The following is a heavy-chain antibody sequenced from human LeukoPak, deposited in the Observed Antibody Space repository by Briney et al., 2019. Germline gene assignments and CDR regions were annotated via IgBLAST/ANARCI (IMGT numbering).Heavy chain of an antibody. V-gene: IGHV4-30-2*01. J-gene: IGHJ5*02. CDR3: ARGSTSPYGP. Sequence: KPSETLSLTCAVSGGSISSGGYSWSWIRQPPGKGLEWIGYIYHSGSTYYNPSLKSRVTISVDTSKNQFSLELSSVTAADTAVYYCARGSTSPYGPWGQGTLVTVSS. D-gene: IGHD2-2*01. CDR2: IYHSGST. CDR1: GGSISSGGYS.